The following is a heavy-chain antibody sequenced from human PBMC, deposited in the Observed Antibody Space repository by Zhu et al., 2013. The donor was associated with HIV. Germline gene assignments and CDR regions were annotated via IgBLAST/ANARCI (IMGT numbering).Heavy chain of an antibody. CDR1: GYNFNNYF. CDR2: INPISGNT. D-gene: IGHD1-26*01. J-gene: IGHJ6*03. V-gene: IGHV1-2*02. CDR3: ARDWDMKPGFXMDV. Sequence: LVQSGPEVRRPGASVTVSCSASGYNFNNYFINWIRQAPGQGPEWMGWINPISGNTSYARNFHDRIAITRATSSDIIYLFLSRLRPDDTAVYFCARDWDMKPGFXMDVWGEGTTVTVSS.